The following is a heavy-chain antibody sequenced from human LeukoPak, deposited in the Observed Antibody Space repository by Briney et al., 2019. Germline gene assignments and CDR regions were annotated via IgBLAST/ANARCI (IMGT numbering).Heavy chain of an antibody. CDR2: IFHRGIP. Sequence: SETLSLTCAVSDYSITNSWWSWVRQSPGMRLEWIGQIFHRGIPNYNPSLKSRVTMSIDKSNNQVSLKMNSVTAADTAVYYCAKSNGYGLVDIWGQGTMVTVSS. J-gene: IGHJ3*02. D-gene: IGHD3-10*01. CDR3: AKSNGYGLVDI. CDR1: DYSITNSW. V-gene: IGHV4-4*02.